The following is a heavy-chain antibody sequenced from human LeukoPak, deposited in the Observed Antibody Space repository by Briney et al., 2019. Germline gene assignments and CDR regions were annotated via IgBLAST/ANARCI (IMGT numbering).Heavy chain of an antibody. Sequence: SQTLSLTCAISGDSVSTNSAAWNWIRQSPSRGLEWLGPTYYRSKWYNDYAVSVKSRITINVDTSKNQFSLQLKSVTPEDTAVYYCARDSSSGWDIPNTSWFDPWGQGTLVTVFS. CDR3: ARDSSSGWDIPNTSWFDP. J-gene: IGHJ5*02. D-gene: IGHD6-19*01. CDR2: TYYRSKWYN. V-gene: IGHV6-1*01. CDR1: GDSVSTNSAA.